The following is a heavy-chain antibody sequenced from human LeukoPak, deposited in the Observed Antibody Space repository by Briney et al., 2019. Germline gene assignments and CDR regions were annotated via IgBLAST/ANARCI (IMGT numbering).Heavy chain of an antibody. Sequence: PGGSLRLSCAASGFTFSSYAMSWVRQAPGKGLEWVSVISGSGGSTYYADSVKGRFTISRDNSKNTLYLQMNSLRAEDTAVYYCAKVGCSGGSCHYYYYGMDVWGQGTTVTVSS. CDR3: AKVGCSGGSCHYYYYGMDV. CDR1: GFTFSSYA. D-gene: IGHD2-15*01. V-gene: IGHV3-23*01. J-gene: IGHJ6*02. CDR2: ISGSGGST.